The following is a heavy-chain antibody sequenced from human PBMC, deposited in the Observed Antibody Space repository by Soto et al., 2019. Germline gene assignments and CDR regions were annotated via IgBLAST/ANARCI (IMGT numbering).Heavy chain of an antibody. V-gene: IGHV4-31*03. D-gene: IGHD3-10*01. J-gene: IGHJ6*02. CDR3: AGTYGPGYGMDV. Sequence: LSLTCTVSGGSISGGGYYWSWIRQHPGKGLEWIGYIYYSGSTYYNPSLKSRVTISVDTSKNQFSLKLNSVTAADTAVYYCAGTYGPGYGMDVWGQGTTVTVSS. CDR1: GGSISGGGYY. CDR2: IYYSGST.